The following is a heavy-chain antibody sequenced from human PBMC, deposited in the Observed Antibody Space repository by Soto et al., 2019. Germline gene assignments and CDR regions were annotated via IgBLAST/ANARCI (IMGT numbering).Heavy chain of an antibody. Sequence: EVQLVESGGGLVQPGGSLRLSCAASGVTVSSNYMSWVRQAPGKGLEWVSVIYSGGSTYYADFVKGRFTISRDNSKNTLYLQMNSLRAEDTAVYYCARHGYNSGGGYFDYWGQGTLVTVSS. CDR1: GVTVSSNY. CDR3: ARHGYNSGGGYFDY. V-gene: IGHV3-66*04. J-gene: IGHJ4*02. CDR2: IYSGGST. D-gene: IGHD5-18*01.